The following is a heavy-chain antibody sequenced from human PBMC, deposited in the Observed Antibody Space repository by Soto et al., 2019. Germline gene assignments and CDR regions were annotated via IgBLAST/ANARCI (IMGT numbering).Heavy chain of an antibody. CDR3: ARHIGVTGTRGFDY. V-gene: IGHV4-4*02. D-gene: IGHD6-19*01. CDR2: IYHRGTT. J-gene: IGHJ4*02. CDR1: GGSISDNNW. Sequence: QVQLQESGPGLVKPSGTLSLTRAVSGGSISDNNWWSWVRQPPGKGLEWIGEIYHRGTTNYRPSLRSRVTISMDKSKNQISLTLDSVTAADSAAYYCARHIGVTGTRGFDYWGQGILVTVSP.